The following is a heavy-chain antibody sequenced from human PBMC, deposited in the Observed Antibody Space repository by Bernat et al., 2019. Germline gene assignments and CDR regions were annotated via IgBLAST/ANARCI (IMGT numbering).Heavy chain of an antibody. CDR3: ALTPGTVTLSDY. Sequence: QVQLVESGGGLVKPGGSLRLSCAASGFTFSSYGMHWVRQAPGKGLEWVALVSYDGSNKYYADSVKGRFTISRDNSKNTLYLQMNSLRAEDTAVYYCALTPGTVTLSDYWGQGTLVTVSS. D-gene: IGHD4-17*01. CDR2: VSYDGSNK. V-gene: IGHV3-30*03. J-gene: IGHJ4*02. CDR1: GFTFSSYG.